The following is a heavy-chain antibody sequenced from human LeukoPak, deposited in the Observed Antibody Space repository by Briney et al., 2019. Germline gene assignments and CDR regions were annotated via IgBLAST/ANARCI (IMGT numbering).Heavy chain of an antibody. D-gene: IGHD6-6*01. CDR2: IYRDGST. Sequence: PGGSLRLSCAASGFTVSNNYMSWVRQAPGKGLEWVSVIYRDGSTYYADSVKGRFTISRDNSKNTLSLQMNSLRAEDTAVYYCAKVGGSSSSLNWFDPWGQGTLVTVSS. CDR1: GFTVSNNY. CDR3: AKVGGSSSSLNWFDP. V-gene: IGHV3-53*01. J-gene: IGHJ5*02.